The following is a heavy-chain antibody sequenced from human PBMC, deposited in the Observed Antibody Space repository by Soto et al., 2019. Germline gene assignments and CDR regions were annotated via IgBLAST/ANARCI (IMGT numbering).Heavy chain of an antibody. Sequence: GGSLRLSCAASGFTFSSYSMNWVRQAPGKGLEWVSSISSSSSYIYYADSVKGRFTISRDNAKNSLYLQMNSLRAEDTAVYYCARDRSGYSHPYYYGSGSYYSGVDYWGQGTLVTVSS. D-gene: IGHD3-10*01. CDR3: ARDRSGYSHPYYYGSGSYYSGVDY. V-gene: IGHV3-21*01. J-gene: IGHJ4*02. CDR2: ISSSSSYI. CDR1: GFTFSSYS.